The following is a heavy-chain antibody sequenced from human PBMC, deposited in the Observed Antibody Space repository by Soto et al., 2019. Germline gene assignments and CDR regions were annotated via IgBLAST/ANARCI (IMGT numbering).Heavy chain of an antibody. CDR1: GFTFSSYA. CDR2: IRGSGGST. J-gene: IGHJ4*02. Sequence: GGSLRLSCAASGFTFSSYAMSWVRQAPGKGLDWVSAIRGSGGSTYYADSVKGRFTMSRDNSKNTLYLQMNFLRAEDTAVYYCAGEYCANGVCYAYFDYWGQGALVTVSS. CDR3: AGEYCANGVCYAYFDY. V-gene: IGHV3-23*01. D-gene: IGHD2-8*01.